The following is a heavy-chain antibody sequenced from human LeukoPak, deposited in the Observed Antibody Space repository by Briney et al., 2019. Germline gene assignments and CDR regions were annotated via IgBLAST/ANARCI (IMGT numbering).Heavy chain of an antibody. CDR2: IRNAGDGYTT. J-gene: IGHJ5*02. CDR3: VRNHRHWFDP. V-gene: IGHV3-72*01. CDR1: GFTLNSYA. Sequence: GGSLRLSCAASGFTLNSYAMNWVRQAPGQGPELIGHIRNAGDGYTTEYAASVKGRFTVSRDDSKNSLYLQMNGLKPEDTAVYYCVRNHRHWFDPWGQGTLVTVSS.